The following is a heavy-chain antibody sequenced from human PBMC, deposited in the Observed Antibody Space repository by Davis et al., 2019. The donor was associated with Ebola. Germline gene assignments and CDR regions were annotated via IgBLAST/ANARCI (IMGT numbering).Heavy chain of an antibody. CDR2: INPSGGST. V-gene: IGHV1-46*01. CDR1: GYTFTSYY. D-gene: IGHD5-12*01. Sequence: ASVKVSCKASGYTFTSYYMHWVRQAPGQGLEWMGIINPSGGSTSYAQKFQGRVTMTTDTSTSTAYMELRSLRSDDTAVYYCARGFRSSGYDDAFDIWGQGTMVTVSS. CDR3: ARGFRSSGYDDAFDI. J-gene: IGHJ3*02.